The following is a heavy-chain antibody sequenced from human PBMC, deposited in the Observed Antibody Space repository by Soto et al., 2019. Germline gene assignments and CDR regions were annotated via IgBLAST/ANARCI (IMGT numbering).Heavy chain of an antibody. CDR3: AAAYYYDSSGYYYDMKPDAFDI. J-gene: IGHJ3*02. Sequence: SVKVSCKASGFTFTSSAVQWVRQARGQRLEWVGWIVVGSGNTNYAQKFQERVTITRDMSTSTAYMELSSLRSEDTAVYYCAAAYYYDSSGYYYDMKPDAFDIWGQGTMVTVSS. V-gene: IGHV1-58*01. D-gene: IGHD3-22*01. CDR1: GFTFTSSA. CDR2: IVVGSGNT.